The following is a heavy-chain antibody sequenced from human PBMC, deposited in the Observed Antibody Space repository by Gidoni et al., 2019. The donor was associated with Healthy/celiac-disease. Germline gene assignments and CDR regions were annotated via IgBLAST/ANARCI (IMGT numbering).Heavy chain of an antibody. V-gene: IGHV3-33*01. J-gene: IGHJ4*02. CDR3: ARDRDPRDYFDY. CDR1: GFTFSSYG. CDR2: IWYDGSNK. Sequence: QVQLVESGGGVVQPGRSLRLSCAASGFTFSSYGMHWVRQAPGKGLEWVAVIWYDGSNKYYADSVKGRFTISRDNSKNTLYLQMNSLRAEDTAVYYCARDRDPRDYFDYWGQGTLVTVSS.